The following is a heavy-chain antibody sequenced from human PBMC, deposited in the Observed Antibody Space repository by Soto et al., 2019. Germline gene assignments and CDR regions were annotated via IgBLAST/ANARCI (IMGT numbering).Heavy chain of an antibody. J-gene: IGHJ6*01. CDR1: GGSISGYY. D-gene: IGHD2-21*02. CDR2: MYNTGST. Sequence: SETLSLTCTVSGGSISGYYCSWIRQPPGKGLEWIGYMYNTGSTVYNPSFKSRVAISVDTSKNQFSLKLNSVTAADTAVYYCARDLWGYCGTDCYPLDVWGQGTTVT. V-gene: IGHV4-59*01. CDR3: ARDLWGYCGTDCYPLDV.